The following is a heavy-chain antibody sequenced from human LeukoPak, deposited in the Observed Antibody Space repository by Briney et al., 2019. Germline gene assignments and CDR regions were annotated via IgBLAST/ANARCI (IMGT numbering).Heavy chain of an antibody. V-gene: IGHV4-34*01. Sequence: SETLSLTCGVYGGSFSAYYWSWIRQPPGKGLEWIGEINHSGSTNYNPSLKSRVTISVDTSKNQFSLKLRSVTAADTAVYYCARGQRLGYYYYYMDVWGKGTTVTVSS. CDR3: ARGQRLGYYYYYMDV. CDR1: GGSFSAYY. CDR2: INHSGST. J-gene: IGHJ6*03. D-gene: IGHD7-27*01.